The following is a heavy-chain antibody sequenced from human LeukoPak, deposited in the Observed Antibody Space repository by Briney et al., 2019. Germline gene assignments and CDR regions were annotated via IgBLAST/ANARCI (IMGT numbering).Heavy chain of an antibody. D-gene: IGHD3-9*01. J-gene: IGHJ6*03. V-gene: IGHV1-69*13. CDR2: IIPIFGTA. CDR3: ARDLSLYYYYMDV. Sequence: GASVKVSCKASGYTFTSYYMHWVRQAPGQGLEWMGGIIPIFGTANYAQKFQGRVTITADESTSTAYMELSSLRSEDTAVYYCARDLSLYYYYMDVWGKGTTVTISS. CDR1: GYTFTSYY.